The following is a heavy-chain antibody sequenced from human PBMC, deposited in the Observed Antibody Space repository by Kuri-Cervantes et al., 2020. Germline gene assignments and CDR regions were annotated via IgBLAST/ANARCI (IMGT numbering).Heavy chain of an antibody. J-gene: IGHJ4*02. D-gene: IGHD4-17*01. CDR3: ARRGPGDFRYYFDY. CDR1: GGSVSSGSYY. Sequence: SETLSLTCTVSGGSVSSGSYYWSWIRQPPGKGLEWIGYIYYSGSTNYNPSLKSRVTISVDTSKNQFSLKLSSVTAADTAVYYCARRGPGDFRYYFDYWGQGILVTVSS. V-gene: IGHV4-61*01. CDR2: IYYSGST.